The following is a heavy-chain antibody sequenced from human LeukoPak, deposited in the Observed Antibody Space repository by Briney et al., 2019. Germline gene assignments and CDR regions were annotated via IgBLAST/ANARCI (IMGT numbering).Heavy chain of an antibody. CDR2: IIPILGIA. J-gene: IGHJ6*02. V-gene: IGHV1-69*04. CDR3: ASANDSSGYYYENYYYGMDV. D-gene: IGHD3-22*01. CDR1: GGTFSSYA. Sequence: SVKVSCKASGGTFSSYAISWVRQAPGQGLEWMGTIIPILGIANYAQKFQGRVTITADKSTSTAYMELSSLRSEDTAVYYCASANDSSGYYYENYYYGMDVWGQGTTVTVSS.